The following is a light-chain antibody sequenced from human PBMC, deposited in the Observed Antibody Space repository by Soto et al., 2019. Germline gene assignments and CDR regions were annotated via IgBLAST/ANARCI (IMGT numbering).Light chain of an antibody. V-gene: IGLV2-14*03. CDR2: DVS. Sequence: QSALTQPASVSGSPGQSITISCTGTSSDIGAYNYVSWYQQHPGKAPKLMIYDVSNRPSGVSDRFSGSKSGNTASLTISGLQAEDEADYYCISFTSSNTGVLGGGTKLTVL. CDR3: ISFTSSNTGV. CDR1: SSDIGAYNY. J-gene: IGLJ2*01.